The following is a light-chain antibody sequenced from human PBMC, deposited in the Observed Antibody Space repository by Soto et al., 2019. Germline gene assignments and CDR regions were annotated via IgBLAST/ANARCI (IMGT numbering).Light chain of an antibody. Sequence: DIQMTQSPSSLSASIGDTITISCRASQNIERYLNWYQKKEGRAPQLLMFAAANLESGDPSRFRGSGSGTDFTLTINSLQPEDFATYYCQQLHSYPFTLGQGTRLEIK. CDR3: QQLHSYPFT. CDR1: QNIERY. V-gene: IGKV1-39*01. CDR2: AAA. J-gene: IGKJ5*01.